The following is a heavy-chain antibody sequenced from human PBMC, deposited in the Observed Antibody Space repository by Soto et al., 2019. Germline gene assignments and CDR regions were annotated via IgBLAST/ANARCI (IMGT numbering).Heavy chain of an antibody. V-gene: IGHV4-34*01. Sequence: PSETLSLTCAVYGGSFSGYYWSWIRQPPGKGLEWIGEINHSGSTNYNPSLKSRDTISVDTSKNQFSLKLSSVTAADTAVYYCARGRRIVVASNWFDPWGQGTLVTVS. CDR2: INHSGST. CDR1: GGSFSGYY. CDR3: ARGRRIVVASNWFDP. D-gene: IGHD3-22*01. J-gene: IGHJ5*02.